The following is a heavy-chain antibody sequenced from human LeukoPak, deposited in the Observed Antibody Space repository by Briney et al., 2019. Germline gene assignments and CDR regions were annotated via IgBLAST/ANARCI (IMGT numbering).Heavy chain of an antibody. CDR3: AKDFSSSFDFDY. V-gene: IGHV3-23*01. CDR2: ISGSGGST. Sequence: GGSLRLSCAASGFTFSSYAMSWVRQAPGKGLEWVSAISGSGGSTYYADSVKGRFTISRDNSKNTLYLQMSSLRAEDTAVYYCAKDFSSSFDFDYWGQGTLVTVSS. D-gene: IGHD6-13*01. J-gene: IGHJ4*02. CDR1: GFTFSSYA.